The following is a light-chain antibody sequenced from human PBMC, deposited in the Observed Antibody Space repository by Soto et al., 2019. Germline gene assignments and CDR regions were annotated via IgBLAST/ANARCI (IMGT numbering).Light chain of an antibody. V-gene: IGKV3-15*01. CDR1: QSVSSN. CDR2: DAS. Sequence: EIVMTQSPATLSVSPGERATLSCRASQSVSSNLAWYQQKPGQAPRLLIYDASTGATGIPARFSGNGSGTEFTLTISSLQSEDFAVYYCQQYNNWPTFGQGTKVEIK. J-gene: IGKJ1*01. CDR3: QQYNNWPT.